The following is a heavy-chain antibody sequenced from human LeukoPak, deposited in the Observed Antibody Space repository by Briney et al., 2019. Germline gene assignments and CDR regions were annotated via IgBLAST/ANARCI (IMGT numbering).Heavy chain of an antibody. J-gene: IGHJ3*02. Sequence: ASVKVSCKSSGYTFTNYYMHWVRQAPGQGLEWMGIINPSGGSTSYAQKFQGRVTMTRDTSTSTVYMELSSLRSEDTAVYYCALITMMAFDAFDIWGQGTMVTVSS. CDR1: GYTFTNYY. V-gene: IGHV1-46*03. CDR3: ALITMMAFDAFDI. D-gene: IGHD3-22*01. CDR2: INPSGGST.